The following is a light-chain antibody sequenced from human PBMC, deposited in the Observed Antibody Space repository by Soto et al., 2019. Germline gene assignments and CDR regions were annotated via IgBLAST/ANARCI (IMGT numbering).Light chain of an antibody. V-gene: IGKV3-20*01. CDR2: GTS. CDR3: QKYSDSVCT. Sequence: EIVLTQSPGTLSLSPGERATLSCRASQSLTSNYLAWYQQKPGQAPRLLISGTSNRATGIPDRFSGSGSGTDFTLTINRLEPDDFAVYYCQKYSDSVCTCGPGTKVDIK. CDR1: QSLTSNY. J-gene: IGKJ3*01.